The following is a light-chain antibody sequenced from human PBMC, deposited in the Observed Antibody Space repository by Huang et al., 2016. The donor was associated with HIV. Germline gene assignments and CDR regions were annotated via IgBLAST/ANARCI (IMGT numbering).Light chain of an antibody. CDR2: ATS. J-gene: IGKJ1*01. CDR3: QQYHSLPWT. CDR1: QGIGNS. V-gene: IGKV1-NL1*01. Sequence: DIQMTQSPSSLSASVGDRVTITCRASQGIGNSLAWYQQKPEKAPRLLLYATSTLESGVPSRFRCSGSGTHYTLTINTLQPEDIASYYCQQYHSLPWTFGQGTKVEIK.